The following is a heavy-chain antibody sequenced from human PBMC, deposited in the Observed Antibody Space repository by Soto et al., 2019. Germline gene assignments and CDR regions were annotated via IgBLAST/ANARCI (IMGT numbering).Heavy chain of an antibody. V-gene: IGHV4-39*01. Sequence: SETLSLTCTVSGGSISSSSYYWGWIRQPQGKGLEWIGSIYYSGSTYYNPSLKSLVTISVDTSKNQFSLNLSSVTAADMAVFYCSRHLIHSVLRFSHQAHFSWPDYSGQRTLVTVSA. CDR3: SRHLIHSVLRFSHQAHFSWPDY. J-gene: IGHJ4*02. CDR2: IYYSGST. CDR1: GGSISSSSYY. D-gene: IGHD3-3*01.